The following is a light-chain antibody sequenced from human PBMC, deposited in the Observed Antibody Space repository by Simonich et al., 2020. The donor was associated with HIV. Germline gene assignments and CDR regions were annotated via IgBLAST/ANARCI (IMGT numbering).Light chain of an antibody. CDR2: DAY. V-gene: IGKV1-33*01. Sequence: DIQMTQSPSSLSASVGDRVTITCQASQDITNSLNWYQQKSGKAPKVLIYDAYNLEKWVPLRFSGSRSGTNFTFTISSLQAEDIATYYCQQNDDLPLTFGGGTKVEIK. CDR3: QQNDDLPLT. J-gene: IGKJ4*01. CDR1: QDITNS.